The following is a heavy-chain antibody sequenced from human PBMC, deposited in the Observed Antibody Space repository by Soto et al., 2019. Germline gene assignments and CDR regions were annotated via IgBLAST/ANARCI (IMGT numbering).Heavy chain of an antibody. J-gene: IGHJ6*02. CDR2: IYPDDSDT. D-gene: IGHD6-6*01. V-gene: IGHV5-51*01. CDR3: ARLVSSSSDSYYVMDF. CDR1: GYSFTSYW. Sequence: GESLKISCKGSGYSFTSYWIAWVRQMPGKGLECMGIIYPDDSDTRYSPSFQGQVTISADKSINTAYLQWSSLKAPDSAMYYCARLVSSSSDSYYVMDFWGQGTTVTVCS.